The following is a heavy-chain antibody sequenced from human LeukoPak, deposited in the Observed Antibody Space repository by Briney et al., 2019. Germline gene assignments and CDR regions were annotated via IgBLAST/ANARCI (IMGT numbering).Heavy chain of an antibody. V-gene: IGHV1-46*01. CDR2: INPSGGST. CDR1: GYTFTNYF. CDR3: ARDRGDSYGYDY. J-gene: IGHJ4*02. Sequence: ASMKVSCKASGYTFTNYFVHWVRQGPGQGLEWMGIINPSGGSTNHAQKFQGRVTMTSDTSTSTVYMELSSLRSDDTAVYFCARDRGDSYGYDYWGQGTLVTVSS. D-gene: IGHD5-18*01.